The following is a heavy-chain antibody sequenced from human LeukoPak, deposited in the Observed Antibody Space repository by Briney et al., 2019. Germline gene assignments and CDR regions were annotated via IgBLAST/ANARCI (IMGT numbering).Heavy chain of an antibody. CDR2: TNSDGSTT. J-gene: IGHJ6*02. V-gene: IGHV3-74*01. CDR3: GRGNYYGVDI. Sequence: GGSLRLSCAASGFTFSSNYMSWVRQAPGKGLVWVSRTNSDGSTTGHADSVKGRFTISRDNAKNTLFLQLNSLRVEDTAVYYCGRGNYYGVDIWGQGTTVTVSS. CDR1: GFTFSSNY.